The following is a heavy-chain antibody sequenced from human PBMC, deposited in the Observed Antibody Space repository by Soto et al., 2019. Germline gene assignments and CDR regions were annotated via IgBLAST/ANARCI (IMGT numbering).Heavy chain of an antibody. V-gene: IGHV4-39*01. CDR3: ARLLATGYFDC. CDR2: IYYSGST. J-gene: IGHJ4*02. Sequence: PSETLSLTCTVSGDSISRTRYYWAWVRQPPGQGLEWIGSIYYSGSTYYRPSFKSRATISVDTSKNQFSLKLSSMTAADTAVYYCARLLATGYFDCWGQGTLVTVSS. CDR1: GDSISRTRYY.